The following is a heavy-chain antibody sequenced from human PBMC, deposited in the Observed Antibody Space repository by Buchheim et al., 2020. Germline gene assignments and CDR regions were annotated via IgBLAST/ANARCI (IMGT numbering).Heavy chain of an antibody. Sequence: VQLVESGGALVQPGQSLRLSCEAPGIAVRGYSMNWVRQAPGRGLEWLSHITSDSATIYYADSVKGRFTVSRDNAKNSVFLEMNSLRDEDTGVYFCARSFSYWSGNWFDTWGQGT. V-gene: IGHV3-48*02. CDR2: ITSDSATI. D-gene: IGHD1-26*01. CDR1: GIAVRGYS. J-gene: IGHJ5*02. CDR3: ARSFSYWSGNWFDT.